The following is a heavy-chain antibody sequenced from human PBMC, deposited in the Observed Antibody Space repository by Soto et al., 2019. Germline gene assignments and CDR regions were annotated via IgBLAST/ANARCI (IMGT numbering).Heavy chain of an antibody. Sequence: EVQLLESGGGLVQPGGSLRLSCAASGFTLSSYAMTWVRQGPGKGLEWVSTIRGSDAGTYHADSVRGRFTISRDNSKNTLYWQMNSLRAEDTAVYYFAKLLLTYTSDWSDYWGQGTLVTVS. CDR2: IRGSDAGT. CDR1: GFTLSSYA. D-gene: IGHD6-19*01. V-gene: IGHV3-23*01. J-gene: IGHJ4*02. CDR3: AKLLLTYTSDWSDY.